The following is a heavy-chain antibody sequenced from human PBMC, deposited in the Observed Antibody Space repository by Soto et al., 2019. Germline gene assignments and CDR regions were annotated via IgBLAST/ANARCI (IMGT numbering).Heavy chain of an antibody. CDR3: AEDSSGPLSWYYFDY. CDR1: GFTFSSYW. V-gene: IGHV3-7*01. CDR2: IKQDGSEK. J-gene: IGHJ4*02. D-gene: IGHD3-22*01. Sequence: GGSLRLSCAASGFTFSSYWMSWVRQAPGKGLEWVANIKQDGSEKYYVDSVKGRFTISRDNAKNSLYLQMNSLRAEDTAVYYCAEDSSGPLSWYYFDYWGQGTLVTVSS.